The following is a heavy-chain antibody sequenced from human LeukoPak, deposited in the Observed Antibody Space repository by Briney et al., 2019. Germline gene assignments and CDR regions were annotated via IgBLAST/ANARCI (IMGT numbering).Heavy chain of an antibody. D-gene: IGHD3/OR15-3a*01. CDR1: GFTFGKYW. CDR3: ARDQYDTWSRRGDFDS. CDR2: IKLDGSEK. J-gene: IGHJ4*02. Sequence: GGSPRLSCVASGFTFGKYWMSWVRQAPGKGLGWVANIKLDGSEKNYVDSVKGRFTISRDNTKNSLYLQMNSLRAEDTAVFYCARDQYDTWSRRGDFDSWGQGTLVIVSS. V-gene: IGHV3-7*03.